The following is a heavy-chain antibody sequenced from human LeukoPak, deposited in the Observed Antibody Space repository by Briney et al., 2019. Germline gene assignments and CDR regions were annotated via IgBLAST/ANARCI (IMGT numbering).Heavy chain of an antibody. CDR3: ARDVKPPTAMLSLSGY. J-gene: IGHJ4*02. CDR1: GFTFSDYY. Sequence: GSLRLSCAASGFTFSDYYMSWIRQAPGKGLEWVSYISSSGSTIYYADSVKGRFTISRDNAKNSLYLQMNSLRAEDTAVYYCARDVKPPTAMLSLSGYWGQGTLVTVSS. CDR2: ISSSGSTI. V-gene: IGHV3-11*01. D-gene: IGHD5-18*01.